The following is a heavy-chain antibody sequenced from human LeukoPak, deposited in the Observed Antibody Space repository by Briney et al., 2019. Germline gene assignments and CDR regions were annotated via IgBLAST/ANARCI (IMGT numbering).Heavy chain of an antibody. CDR2: INPSGGST. D-gene: IGHD3-22*01. Sequence: ASVKVSCKASGYTFTSYYMHWVRQAPGQGLEWMGIINPSGGSTSYAQKFQGRVTMTSDMSTSTVYMELSSLRSEDTAVYYCSGVHNDSSGYYRYYYYYYMDVWGKGTTVTVSS. CDR3: SGVHNDSSGYYRYYYYYYMDV. J-gene: IGHJ6*03. V-gene: IGHV1-46*01. CDR1: GYTFTSYY.